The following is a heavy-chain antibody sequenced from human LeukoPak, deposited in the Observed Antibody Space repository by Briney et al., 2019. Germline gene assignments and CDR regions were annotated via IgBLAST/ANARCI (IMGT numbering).Heavy chain of an antibody. J-gene: IGHJ1*01. D-gene: IGHD4-17*01. CDR2: ISFDGSNQ. Sequence: GGSLRLTCAASGFTFSSFGMHWVRQAPGQGLEWVAVISFDGSNQYYADSVKGRFTIYRDNFKNTVYLQMNSLRAEETAVYYCAKSHPPTVTTEEGEYLQHWGQGTLVTVSS. CDR3: AKSHPPTVTTEEGEYLQH. V-gene: IGHV3-30*18. CDR1: GFTFSSFG.